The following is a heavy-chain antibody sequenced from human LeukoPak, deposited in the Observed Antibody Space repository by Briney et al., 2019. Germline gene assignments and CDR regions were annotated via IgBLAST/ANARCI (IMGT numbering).Heavy chain of an antibody. CDR3: ARDWGGLRFLEWSHKGYWFDP. V-gene: IGHV1-69*04. Sequence: SVKVSCKASGGTFSSYTISWVRQAPGQGLEWMGRIIPILGIANYAQKFRGRVTITADKSTSTAYMELSSLRSEDTAVYYCARDWGGLRFLEWSHKGYWFDPWGQGTLVTVSS. D-gene: IGHD3-3*01. J-gene: IGHJ5*02. CDR1: GGTFSSYT. CDR2: IIPILGIA.